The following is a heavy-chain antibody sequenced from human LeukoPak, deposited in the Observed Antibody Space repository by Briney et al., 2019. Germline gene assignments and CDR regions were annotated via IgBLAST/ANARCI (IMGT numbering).Heavy chain of an antibody. Sequence: PGGSLRLSCAASGFTFSSYAMSWVRQAPGKGLEWVSAISGSGGSTYYADSVKGRFTISRDNSKNTLYLQMNSLRAEDTAVYYCARPSAMGYYYGMDVWGQGTTVTVSS. J-gene: IGHJ6*02. V-gene: IGHV3-23*01. CDR3: ARPSAMGYYYGMDV. CDR2: ISGSGGST. D-gene: IGHD5-18*01. CDR1: GFTFSSYA.